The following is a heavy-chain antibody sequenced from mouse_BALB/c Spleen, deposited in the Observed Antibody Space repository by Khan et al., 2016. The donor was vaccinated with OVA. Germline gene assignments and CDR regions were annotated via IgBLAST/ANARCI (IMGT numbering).Heavy chain of an antibody. CDR3: ARRGRMKN. CDR1: GFTFSSYG. J-gene: IGHJ2*01. V-gene: IGHV5-6-3*01. CDR2: INTNGGST. Sequence: VQLVQSGAGLVQPGGSLKLSCAASGFTFSSYGMPWVHQTPDKSLELIASINTNGGSTYYPDSFKGRFTFSGDNSKNTMYLQMSSLKSEDTAVYYCARRGRMKNWGQGTTLTVSS.